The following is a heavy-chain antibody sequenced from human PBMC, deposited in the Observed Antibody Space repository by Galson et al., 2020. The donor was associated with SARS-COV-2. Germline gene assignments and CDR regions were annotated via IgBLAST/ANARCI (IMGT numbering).Heavy chain of an antibody. CDR3: ARAFAIFGVVGSWFDP. J-gene: IGHJ5*02. D-gene: IGHD3-3*01. V-gene: IGHV4-30-4*01. CDR2: IYYSGST. Sequence: SETLSLTCTVSGGSISSGDYYWSWIRQPPGKGLEWIGYIYYSGSTYYNPSLKSRVTISVDTSKNQFSLKLSSVTAADTAVYYCARAFAIFGVVGSWFDPWGQGTLVTVSS. CDR1: GGSISSGDYY.